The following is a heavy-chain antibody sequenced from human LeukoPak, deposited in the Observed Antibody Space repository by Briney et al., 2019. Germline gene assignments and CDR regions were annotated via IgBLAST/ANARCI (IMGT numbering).Heavy chain of an antibody. CDR2: INHSGST. V-gene: IGHV4-34*01. CDR3: ARGHVKSEYQLLWSPRHYYYGMDV. J-gene: IGHJ6*02. D-gene: IGHD2-2*01. Sequence: SETLSLTCAVYGGSFSGYYWSWIRQPPGKGLEWIGEINHSGSTNYNPSLKSRVTISVDTSKNQFSLKLSSVTAADTAVYYCARGHVKSEYQLLWSPRHYYYGMDVWGQGTTVTVSS. CDR1: GGSFSGYY.